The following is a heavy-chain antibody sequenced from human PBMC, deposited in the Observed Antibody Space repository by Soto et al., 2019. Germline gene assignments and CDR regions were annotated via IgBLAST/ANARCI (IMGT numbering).Heavy chain of an antibody. Sequence: EVQLVESGGGLEQPGGSLRLSCAAAGFIFSTYSMNWVRQAPGRGLEWVSYISSGGGTIYYADSVKGRFTISRDNAKNSLYLQINSLRAEDTAVYYCARLYCTGGACPSDSWGQGTLVTVSS. V-gene: IGHV3-48*01. J-gene: IGHJ4*02. CDR2: ISSGGGTI. CDR1: GFIFSTYS. CDR3: ARLYCTGGACPSDS. D-gene: IGHD2-8*02.